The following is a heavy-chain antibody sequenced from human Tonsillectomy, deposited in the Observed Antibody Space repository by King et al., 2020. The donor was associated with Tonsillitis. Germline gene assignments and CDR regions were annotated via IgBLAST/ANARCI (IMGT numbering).Heavy chain of an antibody. CDR3: AKDLSRDYYYYGMDV. J-gene: IGHJ6*02. CDR2: ISYVGSNK. V-gene: IGHV3-30*18. D-gene: IGHD2-2*01. Sequence: QLVQSGGGVVQPGRSLRLSCAASGFTFSSYGMPWVRQAPGKGLEWVAGISYVGSNKYYADSVKGRFTISRDNSKNTLYLQMNSLRAEDTAVYYCAKDLSRDYYYYGMDVWGQGTTVTVSS. CDR1: GFTFSSYG.